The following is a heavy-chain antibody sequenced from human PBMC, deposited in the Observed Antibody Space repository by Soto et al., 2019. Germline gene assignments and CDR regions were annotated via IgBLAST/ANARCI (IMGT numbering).Heavy chain of an antibody. CDR3: AKERNNTYYSGPGERVGFDR. CDR1: GFTFSTDS. D-gene: IGHD3-10*01. V-gene: IGHV3-48*01. CDR2: ISSSSSTI. Sequence: AESLRLSFAASGFTFSTDSMNWVRQAPGKGLEWVSYISSSSSTIFYTDSVKGRFTVSRDNAKNSLYLQMNSLRAEDTAVYYCAKERNNTYYSGPGERVGFDRWGQGT. J-gene: IGHJ5*02.